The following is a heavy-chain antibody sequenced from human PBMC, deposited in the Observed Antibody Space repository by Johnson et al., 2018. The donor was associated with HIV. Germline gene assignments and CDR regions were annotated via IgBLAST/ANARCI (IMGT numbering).Heavy chain of an antibody. Sequence: QMQLVESGGGLVQPGGSLRLSCAASGFTLSSYAMHWVRQAPGKGLEWVAVVSYDGNKKYYADSVKGRFTISRDNAKNSLYLQMNSLRAEDTAVYYCARVKDPDAFDIWGQGTMVTVSS. J-gene: IGHJ3*02. CDR1: GFTLSSYA. CDR3: ARVKDPDAFDI. CDR2: VSYDGNKK. V-gene: IGHV3-30*04.